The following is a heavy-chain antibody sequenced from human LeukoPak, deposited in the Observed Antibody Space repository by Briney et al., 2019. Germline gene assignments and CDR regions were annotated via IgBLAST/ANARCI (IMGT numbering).Heavy chain of an antibody. CDR3: ARDFFFRDFWNGQTP. D-gene: IGHD3-3*01. CDR2: ISAYNGNT. V-gene: IGHV1-18*01. J-gene: IGHJ4*02. CDR1: GYTFSSYG. Sequence: GPSVTLSCKASGYTFSSYGISWVRQAPGQGLEWMGWISAYNGNTNYAQKLQGRVTMTTDTSTSTAYMELRSLRSDDTAVYYCARDFFFRDFWNGQTPWGQGTLVTVSS.